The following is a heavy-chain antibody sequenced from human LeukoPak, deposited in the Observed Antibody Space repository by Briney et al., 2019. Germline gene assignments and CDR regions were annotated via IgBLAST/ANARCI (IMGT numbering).Heavy chain of an antibody. CDR1: GYTLTELS. V-gene: IGHV1-24*01. CDR3: ANQSDSRDGYHY. D-gene: IGHD5-24*01. CDR2: FDPEDGET. J-gene: IGHJ4*02. Sequence: ASVKVSCKVSGYTLTELSMHWVRQAPGKGLEWMGGFDPEDGETIYAQKFQGRVTMTEDTSTDTAYMELSSLRSEDTAVYYCANQSDSRDGYHYWGQGTLVTVSS.